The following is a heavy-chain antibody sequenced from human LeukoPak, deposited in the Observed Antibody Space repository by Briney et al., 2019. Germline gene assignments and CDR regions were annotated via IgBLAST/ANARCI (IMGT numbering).Heavy chain of an antibody. CDR3: ARDGYSSSWYWFDP. CDR1: GYSISSGYY. V-gene: IGHV4-38-2*02. J-gene: IGHJ5*02. Sequence: SETLSFTCTVSGYSISSGYYWGWIRQPPGKGLEWIGSIYHSGSTYYNPSLKSRVTISVDTSKNQFSLKLSSVTAAVSAVYYCARDGYSSSWYWFDPWGQGTLVTVSP. CDR2: IYHSGST. D-gene: IGHD6-13*01.